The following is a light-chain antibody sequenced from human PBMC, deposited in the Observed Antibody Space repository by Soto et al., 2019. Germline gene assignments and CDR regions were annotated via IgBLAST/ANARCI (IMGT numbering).Light chain of an antibody. J-gene: IGKJ1*01. CDR3: QHYNNWPPV. Sequence: EIVMTQSPATLSVSPGERATLSCRASQSVSSNLAWYQQKPGQAPRLLIYGASTRATGIPARFSGSGSGTEFTLTISSLQSEDFAVYCCQHYNNWPPVFGQGTKVDIK. CDR1: QSVSSN. V-gene: IGKV3-15*01. CDR2: GAS.